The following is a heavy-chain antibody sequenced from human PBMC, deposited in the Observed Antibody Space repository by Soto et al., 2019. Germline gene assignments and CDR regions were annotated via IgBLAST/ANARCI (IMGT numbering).Heavy chain of an antibody. CDR1: GYTFTGYY. CDR3: ARDLPIVGTTTWDY. CDR2: INPNNGGT. J-gene: IGHJ4*02. Sequence: ASVKVSCKASGYTFTGYYIHWVRQAPGQGLEWMGWINPNNGGTNYVQKFQGRVTMTRDTSISPAYMELSRLRSDDTAVYYCARDLPIVGTTTWDYWGQGTLVTVSS. V-gene: IGHV1-2*02. D-gene: IGHD1-26*01.